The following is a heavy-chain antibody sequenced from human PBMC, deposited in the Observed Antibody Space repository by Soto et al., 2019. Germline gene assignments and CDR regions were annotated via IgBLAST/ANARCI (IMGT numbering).Heavy chain of an antibody. CDR1: GFTFSSYW. D-gene: IGHD1-20*01. V-gene: IGHV3-74*03. Sequence: TGGSLRLSCAASGFTFSSYWMHWVRQVPGKGLAWVSRINSDGGSTTYADSVRGRFTISRDNAKNTLYLQMNSLRVEDTAVYYCARPRSSDNWNHFDIWGQGTMVTVSS. J-gene: IGHJ3*02. CDR3: ARPRSSDNWNHFDI. CDR2: INSDGGST.